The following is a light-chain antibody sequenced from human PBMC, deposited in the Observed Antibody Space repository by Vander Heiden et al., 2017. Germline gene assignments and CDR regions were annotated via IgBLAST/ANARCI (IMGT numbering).Light chain of an antibody. Sequence: DIQMTQSPSSLSASVGDRVTITCRASQSISSYLNWYQQKPGKAPKLLIYAASSLLSGVPSRFSGSGSGTDFTLTISSLQPEDFATYYCQQSYSTLFTFGPGTKVDIK. CDR1: QSISSY. J-gene: IGKJ3*01. V-gene: IGKV1-39*01. CDR3: QQSYSTLFT. CDR2: AAS.